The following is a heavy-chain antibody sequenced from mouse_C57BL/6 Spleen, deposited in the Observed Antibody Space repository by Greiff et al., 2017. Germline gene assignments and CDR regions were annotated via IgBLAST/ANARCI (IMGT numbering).Heavy chain of an antibody. CDR1: GFTFSSYA. J-gene: IGHJ3*01. D-gene: IGHD6-1*01. Sequence: EVHLVEPGGGLVKPGASLKLSCAASGFTFSSYAMSWVRQTPEQRLEWVATISDGGSYTYYPDKVKGRFTIARDNAKTNLYLQMSQLKSEDAAMYYCARAPSPWPSEFAYWGQGTLVTVSA. CDR2: ISDGGSYT. V-gene: IGHV5-4*01. CDR3: ARAPSPWPSEFAY.